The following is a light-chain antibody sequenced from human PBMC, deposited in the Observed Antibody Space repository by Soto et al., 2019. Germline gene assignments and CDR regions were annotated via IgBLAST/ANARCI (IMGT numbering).Light chain of an antibody. CDR3: QHYGSSPLT. J-gene: IGKJ4*01. V-gene: IGKV3-20*01. Sequence: IVLTQSPGTLSLSPGERATLSCRASQSVSATHLAWYQQKPGQAPRLLLYGASTRATGIPDRFSGSGSGTDFTLTISRVEPKDFAVFYCQHYGSSPLTFGGGTKV. CDR2: GAS. CDR1: QSVSATH.